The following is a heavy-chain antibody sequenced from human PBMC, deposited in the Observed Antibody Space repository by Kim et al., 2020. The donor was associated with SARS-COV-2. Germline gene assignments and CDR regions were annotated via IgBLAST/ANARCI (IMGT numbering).Heavy chain of an antibody. CDR1: GDSVSSNNAA. CDR2: TYYRSKWFN. V-gene: IGHV6-1*01. Sequence: SQTLSLTCAISGDSVSSNNAAWNWIRQSPSRGLEWLGRTYYRSKWFNGYALSVKSRITINPDTSKNHFSLQLSSVTPEDTAVYYCANGGSGLGGMNVWGQGPALTVSS. CDR3: ANGGSGLGGMNV. J-gene: IGHJ6*02. D-gene: IGHD3-16*01.